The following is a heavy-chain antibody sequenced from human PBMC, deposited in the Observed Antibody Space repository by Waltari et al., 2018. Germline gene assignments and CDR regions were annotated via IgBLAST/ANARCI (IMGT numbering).Heavy chain of an antibody. D-gene: IGHD3-10*01. CDR3: ARGYINMVRGVAY. J-gene: IGHJ4*02. V-gene: IGHV1-18*01. CDR2: ISAYNGNT. Sequence: IGWVRQAPGQGLEWMGWISAYNGNTNYAQKLQGRVTMTTDTSTSTAYMELRSLRSDDTAVYYCARGYINMVRGVAYWGQGTLVTVSS.